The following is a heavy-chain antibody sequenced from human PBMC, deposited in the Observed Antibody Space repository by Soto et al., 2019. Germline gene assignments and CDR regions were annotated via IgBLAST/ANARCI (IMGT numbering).Heavy chain of an antibody. Sequence: GWSLRLSCAASGFTFSSYAMSWVRQAPGKGLEWVSAISGSGGSTYYADSVKGRFTISRDNSKNTLYLQMNSLRAEDTAVYYCANGAYGSGSQTRAHYYGMDVWGQGTTVTAP. V-gene: IGHV3-23*01. CDR2: ISGSGGST. J-gene: IGHJ6*02. CDR3: ANGAYGSGSQTRAHYYGMDV. CDR1: GFTFSSYA. D-gene: IGHD3-10*01.